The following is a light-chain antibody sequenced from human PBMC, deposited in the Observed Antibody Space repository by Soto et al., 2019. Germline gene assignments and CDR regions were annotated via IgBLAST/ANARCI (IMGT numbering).Light chain of an antibody. Sequence: EIVLTQSPGTLSLSPGERATLSXRASQSVSSRLAWYQQRPGQAPRLLISGASSRATGIPDRFSGSGSGTDFTLTISRLEPEDFALYYCQHYAHNSPITFGQGTRLEIK. CDR2: GAS. CDR3: QHYAHNSPIT. V-gene: IGKV3-20*01. CDR1: QSVSSR. J-gene: IGKJ5*01.